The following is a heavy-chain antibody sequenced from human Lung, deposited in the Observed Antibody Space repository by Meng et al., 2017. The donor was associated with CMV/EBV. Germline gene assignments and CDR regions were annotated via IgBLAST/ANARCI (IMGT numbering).Heavy chain of an antibody. CDR1: GGSISSYY. V-gene: IGHV4-59*01. CDR3: ARVDGTYYDFWSGSVGSWFDP. CDR2: IYYSGST. D-gene: IGHD3-3*01. J-gene: IGHJ5*02. Sequence: SXTXSLXCTVSGGSISSYYWSWIRQPPGKGLEWIGYIYYSGSTNYNPSLKSRVTISVDTSKNQFSLKLSSVTAADTAVYYCARVDGTYYDFWSGSVGSWFDPXGQGXLVTVSS.